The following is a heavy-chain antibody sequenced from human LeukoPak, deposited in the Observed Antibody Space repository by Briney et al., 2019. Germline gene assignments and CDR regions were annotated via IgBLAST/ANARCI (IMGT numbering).Heavy chain of an antibody. J-gene: IGHJ4*02. CDR2: ISRSSSIL. Sequence: GGSLRLSCAASGFSFSSYSMNWVRLAPGKGLEWVSYISRSSSILYYADSVKGRSTISRDNAKNSLYLQMNSLRDEDTAVYYCARDHSSSWTFDYWGQGTLVTVSS. D-gene: IGHD6-13*01. CDR1: GFSFSSYS. V-gene: IGHV3-48*02. CDR3: ARDHSSSWTFDY.